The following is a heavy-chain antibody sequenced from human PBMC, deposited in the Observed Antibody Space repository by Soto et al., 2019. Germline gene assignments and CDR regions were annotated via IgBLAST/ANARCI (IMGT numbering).Heavy chain of an antibody. D-gene: IGHD3-16*02. J-gene: IGHJ4*02. Sequence: ASVKVSCKASGYTFTGYYIHWVRQAPGQGLEWMGWINPNSGGTNYAQKFQGRVTMTKNTLYLQMNSLRAEDTAVYYCARDYVWGSYRYPPGWGQGTLVTVSS. CDR2: INPNSGGT. CDR3: ARDYVWGSYRYPPG. V-gene: IGHV1-2*02. CDR1: GYTFTGYY.